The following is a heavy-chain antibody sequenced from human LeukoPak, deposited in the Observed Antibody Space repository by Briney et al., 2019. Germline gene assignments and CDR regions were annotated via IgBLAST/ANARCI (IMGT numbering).Heavy chain of an antibody. V-gene: IGHV4-39*07. J-gene: IGHJ4*02. CDR3: ARWSVTLGSYGSFFDY. D-gene: IGHD5-18*01. CDR2: IYSSGST. Sequence: SETLSLTCTVSGDSISSSPYYWGWIRQSPGKGLEWIGSIYSSGSTYYNPSLRSRVTISVDTSKNQFSLKLRSVTAADTAVYYCARWSVTLGSYGSFFDYWGQGTLVTVSS. CDR1: GDSISSSPYY.